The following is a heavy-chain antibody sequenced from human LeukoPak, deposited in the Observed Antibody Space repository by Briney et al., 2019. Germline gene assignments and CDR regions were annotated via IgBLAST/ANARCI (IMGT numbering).Heavy chain of an antibody. CDR2: IYYSGST. CDR3: ARVPLWFGELYPSWFDY. D-gene: IGHD3-10*01. J-gene: IGHJ4*02. CDR1: GGSISSYY. Sequence: PSETLSLTCTVSGGSISSYYWSWIRQPPGKGLEWIGYIYYSGSTNYNPSLESRVTISVDTSKNQFSLKLSSVTAADTAVYYCARVPLWFGELYPSWFDYWGQGTLVTVSS. V-gene: IGHV4-59*01.